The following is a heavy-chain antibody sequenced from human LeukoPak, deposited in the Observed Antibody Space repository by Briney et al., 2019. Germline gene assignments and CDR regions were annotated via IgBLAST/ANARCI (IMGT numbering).Heavy chain of an antibody. J-gene: IGHJ5*02. D-gene: IGHD5-18*01. CDR2: MFSSGST. CDR3: VRARGYSYGFDP. V-gene: IGHV4-39*01. Sequence: PSETLSLTCTVSGGSIIDFPAYYWGWTRQPPGKGLEWIGSMFSSGSTRYDPSLRSRVTISIDTSKNQFSLNLISVTAADTAVYYCVRARGYSYGFDPWGQGALVTVSS. CDR1: GGSIIDFPAYY.